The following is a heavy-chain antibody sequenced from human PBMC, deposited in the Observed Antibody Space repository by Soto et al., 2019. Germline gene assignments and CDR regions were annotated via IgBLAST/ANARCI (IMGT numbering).Heavy chain of an antibody. D-gene: IGHD3-16*01. V-gene: IGHV2-5*02. CDR1: GFSLSTSGVG. CDR2: IYWDADK. J-gene: IGHJ5*02. Sequence: QITLKESGPTLVKPTQTLTLTCTFSGFSLSTSGVGVGWIRQPPGQALEWLALIYWDADKRYSPSLKSRLTITKDTSKNQVVLTMTNMDPVDTATYYCAHSLYDYVWGTNWFDPWGQGTLVTVSS. CDR3: AHSLYDYVWGTNWFDP.